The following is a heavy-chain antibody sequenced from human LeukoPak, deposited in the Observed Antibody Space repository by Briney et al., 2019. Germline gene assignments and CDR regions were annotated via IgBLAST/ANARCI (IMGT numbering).Heavy chain of an antibody. CDR3: AREIGYDSSGCYWPGFDY. CDR1: GYTFTSYG. V-gene: IGHV1-18*01. Sequence: GASVKVSCKASGYTFTSYGISWVRQAPGQGLEWMGWISAYNGNTNYAQKLQGRVTMTTDTSTSTAYMELRSLRSDDTAVYYCAREIGYDSSGCYWPGFDYWGQGTLVTVSS. J-gene: IGHJ4*02. D-gene: IGHD3-22*01. CDR2: ISAYNGNT.